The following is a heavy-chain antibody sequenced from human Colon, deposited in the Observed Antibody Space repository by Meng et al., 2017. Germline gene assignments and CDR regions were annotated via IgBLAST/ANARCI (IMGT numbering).Heavy chain of an antibody. Sequence: QVQLQESGLGLVKPSKTLSLIWSVSGGSNISGGYYWSWIRQHPQKGLEWIGYISNSGSAYYNPSLKSRVSISVDTSKNQFSLKMDTVTAADTALYYCARAGLHSYYFNFWGQGTLVTVSS. J-gene: IGHJ4*02. V-gene: IGHV4-31*02. CDR2: ISNSGSA. CDR3: ARAGLHSYYFNF. CDR1: GGSNISGGYY. D-gene: IGHD2-21*01.